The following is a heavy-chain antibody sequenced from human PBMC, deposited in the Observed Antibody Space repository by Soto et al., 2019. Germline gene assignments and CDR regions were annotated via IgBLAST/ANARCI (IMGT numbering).Heavy chain of an antibody. D-gene: IGHD6-6*01. J-gene: IGHJ4*02. Sequence: EVQLLESGGGLVQPGGSLRLSCAASGFTFNSYAMSWVRQAPGKGLEWVSGISDSGGSTYYAHSMKGRFSISRDNSKNTLYVQMSSLRAEDTAVYYCARGSLAARPYHYDYWGKGTLVTVSS. V-gene: IGHV3-23*01. CDR3: ARGSLAARPYHYDY. CDR1: GFTFNSYA. CDR2: ISDSGGST.